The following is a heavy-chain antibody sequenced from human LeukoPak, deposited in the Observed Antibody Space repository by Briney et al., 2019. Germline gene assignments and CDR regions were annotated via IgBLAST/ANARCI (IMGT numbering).Heavy chain of an antibody. Sequence: SETLSLTCAVYGGSFSGYYWSWIRQPPGKGLEWIGEINHSGSTNYNPSLKSRVTISVDTSKNQFSLKLSSVTAADTAVYYCARRRGYSGYSGYWGQGTLVTVSS. CDR2: INHSGST. CDR1: GGSFSGYY. CDR3: ARRRGYSGYSGY. J-gene: IGHJ4*02. D-gene: IGHD5-12*01. V-gene: IGHV4-34*01.